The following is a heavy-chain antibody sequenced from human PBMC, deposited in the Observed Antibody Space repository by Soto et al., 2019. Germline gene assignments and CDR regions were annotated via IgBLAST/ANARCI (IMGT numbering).Heavy chain of an antibody. Sequence: QVQLVQSGAEVKKPGASVKVSCKTSGYTFTSYGITWVRQAPGQGLEWMGWISAYNGDTKYAQKVQGRVAMTTDTSTSTAYMEMRNLRADDTAVYYCARYPVRRQTAMACTYFDYWGQGTLVTVSS. J-gene: IGHJ4*02. D-gene: IGHD5-18*01. CDR2: ISAYNGDT. CDR1: GYTFTSYG. V-gene: IGHV1-18*01. CDR3: ARYPVRRQTAMACTYFDY.